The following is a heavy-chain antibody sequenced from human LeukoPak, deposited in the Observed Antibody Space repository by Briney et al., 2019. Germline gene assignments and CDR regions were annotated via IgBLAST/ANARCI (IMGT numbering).Heavy chain of an antibody. Sequence: RGESLKVSCKGSGYRFTSYWIGWVRQLPGRGVEWRGIIHTGDSDTRYSPPFQGQVTISADKSISTAYPQWRSLKASDTAMYYCARLPTQYCSSTSCYRFDYWGQGTLVTVSS. V-gene: IGHV5-51*01. CDR2: IHTGDSDT. J-gene: IGHJ4*02. CDR1: GYRFTSYW. D-gene: IGHD2-2*01. CDR3: ARLPTQYCSSTSCYRFDY.